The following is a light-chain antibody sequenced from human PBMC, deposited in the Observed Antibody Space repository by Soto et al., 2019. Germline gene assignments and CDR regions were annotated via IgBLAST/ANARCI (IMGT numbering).Light chain of an antibody. CDR2: DTS. CDR1: QALSNSF. CDR3: QQRSNWPLT. V-gene: IGKV3D-20*02. J-gene: IGKJ4*01. Sequence: EIVLTQSPGTLSLSPGERATLSCRASQALSNSFIAWYQQKPGQAPRLLIYDTSSRATGVPDRYSASGSGTDFTLTISSLEPEDVAVYYCQQRSNWPLTFGGGTKVDIK.